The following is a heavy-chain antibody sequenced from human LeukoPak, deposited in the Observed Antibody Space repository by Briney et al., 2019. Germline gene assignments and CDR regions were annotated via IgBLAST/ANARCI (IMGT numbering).Heavy chain of an antibody. CDR3: ARRGGYCSGGSCYTMDV. V-gene: IGHV1-18*01. CDR2: ISAYNGNT. D-gene: IGHD2-15*01. J-gene: IGHJ6*03. CDR1: GYTFTSYG. Sequence: ASVKVSCKASGYTFTSYGITWVRQAPGQGLEWMGWISAYNGNTNYAQKLQGRVTMTTDTSTSTAYMELRSLRSDDTAVYYCARRGGYCSGGSCYTMDVWGKGTTVTVSS.